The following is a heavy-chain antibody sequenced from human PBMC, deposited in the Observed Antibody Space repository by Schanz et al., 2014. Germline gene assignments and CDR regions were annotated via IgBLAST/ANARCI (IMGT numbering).Heavy chain of an antibody. CDR3: AKEVRLVLRDWLPTPDFDY. D-gene: IGHD3-3*01. CDR1: GCTFSNYG. Sequence: EVQVVESGGDLVQPGGSLRLSCAVSGCTFSNYGMGWVRQAPGKGLEWVSAISGSGGSTYYADSVKGRFTISRDNSKNALFLQMNSLRAEDTPLYFWAKEVRLVLRDWLPTPDFDYWGQGTLVTVSS. J-gene: IGHJ4*02. V-gene: IGHV3-23*04. CDR2: ISGSGGST.